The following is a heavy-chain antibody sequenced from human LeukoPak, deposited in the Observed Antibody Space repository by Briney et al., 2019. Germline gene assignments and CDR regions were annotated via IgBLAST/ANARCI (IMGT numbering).Heavy chain of an antibody. CDR1: GGSVSSGDYS. Sequence: SETLSLTCTVSGGSVSSGDYSWSWIRQPPGKGLEWIGYIYYSGSTNYNPSLKSRVTISVDTSKNQFSLKLSSVTAADTAVYYCARGVRYGKYGSGSFHYGMDVWGQGTTVTVSS. D-gene: IGHD3-10*01. CDR2: IYYSGST. CDR3: ARGVRYGKYGSGSFHYGMDV. V-gene: IGHV4-61*08. J-gene: IGHJ6*02.